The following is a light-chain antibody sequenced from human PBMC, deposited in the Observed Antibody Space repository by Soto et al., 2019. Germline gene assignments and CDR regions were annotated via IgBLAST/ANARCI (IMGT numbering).Light chain of an antibody. CDR3: CSYAGTSTHTV. J-gene: IGLJ7*01. V-gene: IGLV2-23*02. CDR2: EVS. Sequence: QSVLTQPASASGSPGQSITISCTGTSSDVGSYKLVSWYQQHPGKAPKLMISEVSKRPSGISDRFSGSKSGSTASLTISGLQAEDEADYYCCSYAGTSTHTVCGGGTQLTVL. CDR1: SSDVGSYKL.